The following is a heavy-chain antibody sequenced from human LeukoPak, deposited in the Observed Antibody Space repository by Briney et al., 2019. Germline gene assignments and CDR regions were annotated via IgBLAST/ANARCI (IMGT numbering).Heavy chain of an antibody. Sequence: SETLSLTCTVSGGSISSYYWSWIRQPPGKGLEWIGYIYYSGSTNYNPSLKSRVTISVDTSKNQFSLKLSSVTAADTAVYYCARDHFTVAGNLDFWGQGTLVTVS. CDR2: IYYSGST. CDR1: GGSISSYY. CDR3: ARDHFTVAGNLDF. J-gene: IGHJ4*02. V-gene: IGHV4-59*12. D-gene: IGHD6-19*01.